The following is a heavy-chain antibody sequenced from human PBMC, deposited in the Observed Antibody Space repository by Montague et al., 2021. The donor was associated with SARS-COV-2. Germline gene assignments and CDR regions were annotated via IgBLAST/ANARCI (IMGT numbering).Heavy chain of an antibody. CDR1: GFTVSSNY. Sequence: SLRLSCAASGFTVSSNYMSWVRQAPGKGLEWVSVLSSGGITSYADSVKGRFPISRHNSTNTLYLPMNSLIAEDTAVYYCARDHGSGWFTFEYWGQGTLVTVSS. CDR2: LSSGGIT. CDR3: ARDHGSGWFTFEY. D-gene: IGHD6-19*01. J-gene: IGHJ4*02. V-gene: IGHV3-53*04.